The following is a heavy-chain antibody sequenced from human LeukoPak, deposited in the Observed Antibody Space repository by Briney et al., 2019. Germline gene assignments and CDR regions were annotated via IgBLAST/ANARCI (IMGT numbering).Heavy chain of an antibody. CDR1: GYTFTSYD. J-gene: IGHJ4*02. Sequence: ASVKVSCTVSGYTFTSYDINWVRQAPGQGLEWMGWMNPNSGNTGYAQKFQGRVTMTRNTSISTAYMELSSLRSEDTAVYYCARGEELLTDYWGQGTLVTVSS. CDR2: MNPNSGNT. V-gene: IGHV1-8*01. CDR3: ARGEELLTDY. D-gene: IGHD1-26*01.